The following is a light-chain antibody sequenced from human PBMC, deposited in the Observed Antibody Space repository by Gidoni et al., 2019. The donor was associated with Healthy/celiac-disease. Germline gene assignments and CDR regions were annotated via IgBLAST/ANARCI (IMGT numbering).Light chain of an antibody. J-gene: IGKJ1*01. CDR2: GAS. V-gene: IGKV3-15*01. CDR1: QSVNSN. CDR3: QQYDNWPPT. Sequence: EIVMTQSPATLSMSPGERATLSCRTSQSVNSNLAWYQQKPGQAPRLLIYGASTRATGIPARFSGSGSGTGFTLTISSLQSEDFAVYYCQQYDNWPPTFXQXTKVEIK.